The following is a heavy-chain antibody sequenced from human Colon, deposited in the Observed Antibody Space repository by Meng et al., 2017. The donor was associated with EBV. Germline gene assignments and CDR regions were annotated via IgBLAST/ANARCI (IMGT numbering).Heavy chain of an antibody. Sequence: QVALPESGPGLVDPSGTLSLTCAVSGASISSNNWWSWVRQPPGKGLEWIGEIYHGGNTNYNPSLKSRVTISVDRSNDQFSLSLSSVTAADTAVYYCARGNAYNAPSFDYWGQGTLVTVSS. CDR3: ARGNAYNAPSFDY. V-gene: IGHV4-4*02. CDR1: GASISSNNW. J-gene: IGHJ4*02. D-gene: IGHD5-24*01. CDR2: IYHGGNT.